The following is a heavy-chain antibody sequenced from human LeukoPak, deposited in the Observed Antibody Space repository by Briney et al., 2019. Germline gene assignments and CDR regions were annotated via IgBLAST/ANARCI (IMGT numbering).Heavy chain of an antibody. V-gene: IGHV3-23*01. J-gene: IGHJ4*02. D-gene: IGHD3-10*01. CDR1: GFTFSSYA. Sequence: GGSLRLSCAASGFTFSSYAVSWVRQAPGKGLEWVSAISGSGGSTYYADSVKGRFTISRDNSKNTLYLQMNSLRAEDTAVYYCAKSEDSPIWFGELKRDYWGQGTLVTVS. CDR2: ISGSGGST. CDR3: AKSEDSPIWFGELKRDY.